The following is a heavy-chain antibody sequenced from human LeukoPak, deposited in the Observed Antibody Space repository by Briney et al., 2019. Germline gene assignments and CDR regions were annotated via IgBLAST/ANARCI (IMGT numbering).Heavy chain of an antibody. J-gene: IGHJ4*02. CDR1: GFTFSSYA. CDR2: ISGSGGST. D-gene: IGHD2-2*01. Sequence: GGSLRLSCAASGFTFSSYAMSWVRQAPGKGLEWVSAISGSGGSTYYADSVKGRFTISRDNSKNALYLQMSSLRAEDTAVYYCAKSQRNDQQVVQRIDYWGQGTLVTVSS. CDR3: AKSQRNDQQVVQRIDY. V-gene: IGHV3-23*01.